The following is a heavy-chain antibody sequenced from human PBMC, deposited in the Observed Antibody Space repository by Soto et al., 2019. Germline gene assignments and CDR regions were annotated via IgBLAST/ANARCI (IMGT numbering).Heavy chain of an antibody. D-gene: IGHD2-15*01. Sequence: GSLRLSCSASGFTFSSYAMHWVRQAPGKGLEYVSAINSDGSSTSYAGSVKGRFTISRDNAKNTLYLQMNSLRAEDTAVYYCVRTSLVVAAATREDYWGQGTLVTVSS. CDR1: GFTFSSYA. CDR2: INSDGSST. J-gene: IGHJ4*02. CDR3: VRTSLVVAAATREDY. V-gene: IGHV3-64*04.